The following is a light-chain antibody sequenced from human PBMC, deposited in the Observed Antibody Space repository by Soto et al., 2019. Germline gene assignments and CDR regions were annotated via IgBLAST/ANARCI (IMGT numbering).Light chain of an antibody. CDR3: CSYAGGPYV. J-gene: IGLJ1*01. Sequence: QSVLTQPRSVSGSPGQSVAIFCTGTSSDVGGYNYVSWYQQHPGKAPKVMIYDVSKRPSGVPDRFSGSKSGNTASLTISGLQAEDEADYYCCSYAGGPYVFGTGTKVTVL. V-gene: IGLV2-11*01. CDR2: DVS. CDR1: SSDVGGYNY.